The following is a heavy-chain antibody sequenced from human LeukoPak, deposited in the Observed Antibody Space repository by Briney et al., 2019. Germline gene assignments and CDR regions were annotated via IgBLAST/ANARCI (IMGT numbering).Heavy chain of an antibody. CDR2: ISYDGSDK. Sequence: GGSLRLSCAASGFTFSSYAMYWVRQAPGKGLEWVAVISYDGSDKFYADSVKGRFTISRDSSKNTLYLQMNSLRPEDTAVYYCARGPAANSGNYYVGDYWGQGTLVTVSS. CDR1: GFTFSSYA. V-gene: IGHV3-30*04. CDR3: ARGPAANSGNYYVGDY. J-gene: IGHJ4*02. D-gene: IGHD1-26*01.